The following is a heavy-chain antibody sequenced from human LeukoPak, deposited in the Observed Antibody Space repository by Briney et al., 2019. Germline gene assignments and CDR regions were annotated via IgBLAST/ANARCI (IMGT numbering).Heavy chain of an antibody. D-gene: IGHD1-1*01. CDR3: AREGLTTIGVIDV. CDR1: GASIGSYY. Sequence: PSETLSLTCSVSGASIGSYYWIWIRQPPGKGPEWLGTIYYSGNTKYNSSLKSRVSILADTSNNQFSLRLSSVTAADTAVYYRAREGLTTIGVIDVWGKGTTVTVSS. J-gene: IGHJ6*03. CDR2: IYYSGNT. V-gene: IGHV4-59*01.